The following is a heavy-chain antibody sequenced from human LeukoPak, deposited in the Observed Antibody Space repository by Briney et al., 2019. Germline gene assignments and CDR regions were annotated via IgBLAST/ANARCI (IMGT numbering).Heavy chain of an antibody. D-gene: IGHD5-12*01. J-gene: IGHJ3*02. CDR1: GFTFSSYA. CDR3: ARAVRDSGHDSPAFDI. V-gene: IGHV3-30-3*01. CDR2: ISYDGSNK. Sequence: GGSLRLSCAASGFTFSSYAMHWVRQAPGKGLEWVAVISYDGSNKYYADSVKGRFTISRDNSKNTLYLQMNSLRAEDTAVYYCARAVRDSGHDSPAFDIWGQGTMVTVSS.